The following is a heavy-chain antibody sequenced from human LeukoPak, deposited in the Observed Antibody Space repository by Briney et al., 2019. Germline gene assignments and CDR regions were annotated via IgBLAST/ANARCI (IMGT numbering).Heavy chain of an antibody. CDR2: IKEDGSIQ. D-gene: IGHD6-19*01. CDR3: ARDVWTGVAVSDY. CDR1: GFTFSSYW. V-gene: IGHV3-7*01. J-gene: IGHJ4*02. Sequence: GGSLRLSCVASGFTFSSYWMTWVRQAPGKGLEWLANIKEDGSIQYYLDSVRGRFTISRDNANTSVYLQLNSLRADDTAVYYCARDVWTGVAVSDYWGQGTLVTVSS.